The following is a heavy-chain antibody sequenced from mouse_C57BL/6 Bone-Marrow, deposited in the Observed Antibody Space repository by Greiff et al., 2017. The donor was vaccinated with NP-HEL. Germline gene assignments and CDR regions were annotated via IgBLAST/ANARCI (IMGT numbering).Heavy chain of an antibody. CDR1: GYTFTSYD. D-gene: IGHD2-3*01. J-gene: IGHJ3*01. Sequence: QVQLQQSGPELVKPGASVKLSCKASGYTFTSYDINWVKQRPGQGLEWIGWIYPRDGSTKYNEKFKGKATLTVDTSSSTAYRELHSLTSEDSAVYFCARSVYDGYFPFAYWGQGTLVTVSA. CDR2: IYPRDGST. V-gene: IGHV1-85*01. CDR3: ARSVYDGYFPFAY.